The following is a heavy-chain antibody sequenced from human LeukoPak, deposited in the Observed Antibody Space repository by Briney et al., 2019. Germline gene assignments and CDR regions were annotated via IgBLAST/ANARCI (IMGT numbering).Heavy chain of an antibody. V-gene: IGHV4-59*01. CDR3: ARAITDYYYYYYMDV. CDR2: IYYSGST. D-gene: IGHD1-14*01. CDR1: GGYISSVY. J-gene: IGHJ6*03. Sequence: SDTLSNKCRITGGYISSVYWSWIRKPPGKGLEWIGYIYYSGSTNYNPSLKSRVTISVDTSKNQFSLKLSSVTAADTAVYYCARAITDYYYYYYMDVWGKGTTVTVSS.